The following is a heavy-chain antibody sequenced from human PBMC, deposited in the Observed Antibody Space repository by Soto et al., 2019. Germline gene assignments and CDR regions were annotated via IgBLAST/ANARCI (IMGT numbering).Heavy chain of an antibody. V-gene: IGHV3-74*01. J-gene: IGHJ6*03. Sequence: EVRLVESGGGLVQPGGSLRLSCAASEFTFSGRSVHWVRQAPGKGLVWVSGIDKVGTDSTYADSVKGRFTSSRDNAKNTLYLPMHSLRVDATAFYYCASASFGPDVCGKGTTVTVSS. CDR2: IDKVGTDS. CDR3: ASASFGPDV. D-gene: IGHD3-10*01. CDR1: EFTFSGRS.